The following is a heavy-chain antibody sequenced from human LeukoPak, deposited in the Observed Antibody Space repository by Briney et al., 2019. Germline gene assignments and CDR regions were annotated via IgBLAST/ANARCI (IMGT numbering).Heavy chain of an antibody. CDR3: ARDVVAARPVYYGMDV. CDR1: GYTFTSYG. CDR2: ISAYNGNT. Sequence: ASVKVSCKASGYTFTSYGISWVRQATGQGLEWMGWISAYNGNTNYAQKLQGRVTMTTDTSTSTAYMELRSLRSDDTAVYYCARDVVAARPVYYGMDVWGQGTTVTVSS. D-gene: IGHD6-6*01. J-gene: IGHJ6*02. V-gene: IGHV1-18*01.